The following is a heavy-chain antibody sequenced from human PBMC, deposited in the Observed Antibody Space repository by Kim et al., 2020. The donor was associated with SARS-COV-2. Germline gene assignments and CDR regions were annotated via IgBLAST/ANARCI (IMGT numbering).Heavy chain of an antibody. J-gene: IGHJ4*02. CDR1: GFIFSNYT. D-gene: IGHD3-3*01. V-gene: IGHV3-21*01. CDR2: ISKDSFYI. Sequence: GGSLRLSCGASGFIFSNYTMNWVRQAPGKGLEWVSSISKDSFYIYYADSVRGRLTISRDNARNSLYLQINSLRAEDTGHYFCVRGSFWTGYYIWGQGTLVTVSS. CDR3: VRGSFWTGYYI.